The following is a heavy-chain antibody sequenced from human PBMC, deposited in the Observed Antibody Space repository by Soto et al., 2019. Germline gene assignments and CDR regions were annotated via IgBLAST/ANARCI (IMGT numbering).Heavy chain of an antibody. CDR2: ISLYSDGT. Sequence: ASVKVFCKTSGYTFSNYGITWVRQAPGQPLEWLGWISLYSDGTNYAQKFQGRVSMTTDTSTTTAYMELRSLRSDDTAVYYCARVVPGAEAWFGPWGQGTLVTVSS. D-gene: IGHD2-2*01. V-gene: IGHV1-18*01. CDR1: GYTFSNYG. J-gene: IGHJ5*02. CDR3: ARVVPGAEAWFGP.